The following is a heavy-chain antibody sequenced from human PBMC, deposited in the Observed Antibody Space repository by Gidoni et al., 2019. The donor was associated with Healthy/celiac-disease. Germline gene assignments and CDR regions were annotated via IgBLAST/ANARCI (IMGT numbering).Heavy chain of an antibody. D-gene: IGHD6-13*01. CDR3: ATVPVYSSSSGYYGMDV. V-gene: IGHV4-61*02. Sequence: QVQLQESGPGLVKPSQTLSLTCTVSGGSISSGSYSWSWIRQPAGKGLEWIGRSDTSGSTNYNPSLKSRVTIPVDTSKNQFSRKLSSVTAADTAVYYCATVPVYSSSSGYYGMDVWGQGTTVTVSS. CDR2: SDTSGST. J-gene: IGHJ6*02. CDR1: GGSISSGSYS.